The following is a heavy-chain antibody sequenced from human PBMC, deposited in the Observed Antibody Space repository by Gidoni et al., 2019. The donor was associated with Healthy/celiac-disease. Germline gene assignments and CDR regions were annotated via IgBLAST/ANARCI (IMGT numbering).Heavy chain of an antibody. Sequence: QVQLQQWGPGLLKPSETLSLTCAVYGGSFTGYSWSWFRQPPGKGLEWIGEINHSGSTNYNPSLKSRVTISVDTSKNQFSLKLSSVTAADTAVYYCASLFSSGWYFYYYGMDVWGKGTTVTVSS. J-gene: IGHJ6*04. V-gene: IGHV4-34*01. D-gene: IGHD6-19*01. CDR1: GGSFTGYS. CDR3: ASLFSSGWYFYYYGMDV. CDR2: INHSGST.